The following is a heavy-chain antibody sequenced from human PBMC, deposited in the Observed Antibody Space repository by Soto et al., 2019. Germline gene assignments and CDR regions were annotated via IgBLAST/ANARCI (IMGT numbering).Heavy chain of an antibody. V-gene: IGHV1-69*13. CDR2: IIPIFGTA. Sequence: GASVKVSCKASGGTFSSYAISWVRQAPGQGLEWMGGIIPIFGTANYAQKFQGRVTITADESTSTAYMELSSLRSEDTAVYYCARVQYDSSGYYYFGNDYWGQGTLVTVSS. J-gene: IGHJ4*02. CDR1: GGTFSSYA. CDR3: ARVQYDSSGYYYFGNDY. D-gene: IGHD3-22*01.